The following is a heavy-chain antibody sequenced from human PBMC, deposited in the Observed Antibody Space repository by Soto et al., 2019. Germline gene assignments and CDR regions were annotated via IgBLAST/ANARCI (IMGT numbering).Heavy chain of an antibody. J-gene: IGHJ4*02. CDR1: GFTFGSYA. CDR3: ARTYYYDSTGYYRTFDY. Sequence: GGSLRLSCAASGFTFGSYAMSWVRLAPGKGLEWVSVAGPSGSSIFYADSVRGRSTISRDNVENTLYLQMNSLRDADTALYFCARTYYYDSTGYYRTFDYWGQGTLVTVSS. V-gene: IGHV3-23*01. CDR2: AGPSGSSI. D-gene: IGHD3-22*01.